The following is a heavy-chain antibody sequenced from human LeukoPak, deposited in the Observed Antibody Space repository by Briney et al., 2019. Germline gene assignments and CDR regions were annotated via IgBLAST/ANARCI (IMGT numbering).Heavy chain of an antibody. CDR3: ARDLSLGDPGGFDF. V-gene: IGHV3-21*01. J-gene: IGHJ4*02. D-gene: IGHD3-16*01. CDR2: ISSYGTYI. CDR1: GFTFKSYS. Sequence: GGSLRLSCAASGFTFKSYSLNWVRQAPGKGLEWVSTISSYGTYIYYANPVKGRFTISRDNAENPLYLQMDSLRADDTAVYYCARDLSLGDPGGFDFWGRGTLVTVSS.